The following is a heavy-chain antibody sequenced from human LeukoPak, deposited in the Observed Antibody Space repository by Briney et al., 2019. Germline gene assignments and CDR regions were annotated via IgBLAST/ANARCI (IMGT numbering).Heavy chain of an antibody. Sequence: SVKVSCTASGFTFSSSTMQWVRQARGQRLEWIGWIVVGSGNTNYAQKFQERVTISRDMSTSTAYMELSSLTSEDTAVFYCAADGPADLFDGSEDPPRDAFEIWGQGTMVTVSS. J-gene: IGHJ3*02. CDR3: AADGPADLFDGSEDPPRDAFEI. CDR1: GFTFSSST. V-gene: IGHV1-58*02. CDR2: IVVGSGNT. D-gene: IGHD3-22*01.